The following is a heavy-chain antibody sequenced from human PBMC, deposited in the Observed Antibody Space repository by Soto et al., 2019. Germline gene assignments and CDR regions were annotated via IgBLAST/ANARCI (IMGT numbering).Heavy chain of an antibody. CDR3: ARRGRASYCPSACPHALDV. Sequence: QVQLVQSGAAVKEPGASVRLSCKTSGYLFTSFSLHWVRQAPGQGPEWMGWINPANGDLKYSPKFRGGSPIDRDPLATPASLALHRLKFEDPAVNYCARRGRASYCPSACPHALDVWGRGQWSPS. V-gene: IGHV1-3*01. J-gene: IGHJ3*01. D-gene: IGHD2-21*01. CDR2: INPANGDL. CDR1: GYLFTSFS.